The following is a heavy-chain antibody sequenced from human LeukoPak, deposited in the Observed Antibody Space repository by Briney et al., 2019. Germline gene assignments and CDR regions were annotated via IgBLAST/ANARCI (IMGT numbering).Heavy chain of an antibody. J-gene: IGHJ4*02. CDR3: ARLDVPGHYFDY. Sequence: SETLSLTCNVSGGSISSGGYYWSWIRQAPGKGLEWIGYIYHSGSTYYNPSLESRLTISVDRSKNQFSLKLTSVTAADAAVYFCARLDVPGHYFDYWGQGTLVTVSS. CDR2: IYHSGST. V-gene: IGHV4-30-2*01. D-gene: IGHD3-10*02. CDR1: GGSISSGGYY.